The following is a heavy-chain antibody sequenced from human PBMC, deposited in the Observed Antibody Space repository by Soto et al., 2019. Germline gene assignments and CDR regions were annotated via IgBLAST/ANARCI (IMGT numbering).Heavy chain of an antibody. CDR3: AKGSTAMTYFDY. J-gene: IGHJ4*02. D-gene: IGHD5-18*01. Sequence: QVQLVESGGGVVQPGRSLRLSCAASGFTFSSYGMHWVRQAPGKGLEWVAVISYDGSNKYYADSVKGRFTISRDNSKNTLYLQMNSLRAEDTAVYYCAKGSTAMTYFDYWGQGTVVTVSS. CDR1: GFTFSSYG. V-gene: IGHV3-30*18. CDR2: ISYDGSNK.